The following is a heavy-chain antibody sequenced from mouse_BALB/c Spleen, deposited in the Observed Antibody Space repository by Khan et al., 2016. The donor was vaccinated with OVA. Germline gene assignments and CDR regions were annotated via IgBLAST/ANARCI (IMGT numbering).Heavy chain of an antibody. Sequence: EVELVESGGDLVKPGGSLKLSCAASGFTFSTYGMSWVRQTPHKRLEWVATISSGGSYTYYPDNVKGRFTISRDNAKNTLYLQMSSLKSEDTAMYYCARLAYYYDSEGFAYWGQGTLVTVSA. CDR1: GFTFSTYG. V-gene: IGHV5-6*01. J-gene: IGHJ3*01. CDR3: ARLAYYYDSEGFAY. D-gene: IGHD1-1*01. CDR2: ISSGGSYT.